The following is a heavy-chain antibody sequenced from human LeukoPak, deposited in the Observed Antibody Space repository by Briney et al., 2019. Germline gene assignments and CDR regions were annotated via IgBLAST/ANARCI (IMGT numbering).Heavy chain of an antibody. CDR3: ARASWIGRYGPDY. CDR1: GGTFSSYA. D-gene: IGHD2-2*01. Sequence: SVKVSCKASGGTFSSYAISWVRQAPGQGLEWMGGIIPIFGTANYAQKFQGRVTITADKSTSTAYMELSSLRSEDTAVYYCARASWIGRYGPDYWGQGTLVTVSS. V-gene: IGHV1-69*06. J-gene: IGHJ4*02. CDR2: IIPIFGTA.